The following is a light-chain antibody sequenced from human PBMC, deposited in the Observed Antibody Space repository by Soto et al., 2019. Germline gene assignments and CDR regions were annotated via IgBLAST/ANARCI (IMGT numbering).Light chain of an antibody. CDR1: QSIFYSSNNKNY. Sequence: DIVMTKSPDSLGVSLDDRATINCKSSQSIFYSSNNKNYLAWFQQKPGQPPKLLIYWASTRESGVPDRFSGSGSGTDFTLTISGLQAEDVAVYYCQQYYSAPTWTFGQGTKVDIK. J-gene: IGKJ1*01. V-gene: IGKV4-1*01. CDR3: QQYYSAPTWT. CDR2: WAS.